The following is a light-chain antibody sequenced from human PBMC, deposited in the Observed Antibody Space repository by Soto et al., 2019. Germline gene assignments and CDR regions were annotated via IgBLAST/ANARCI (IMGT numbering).Light chain of an antibody. J-gene: IGKJ4*01. CDR3: QQANSFPLT. Sequence: DIQMTQSPSTLSASVGDRVTITCRASQSISSWLAWYQQKPGKAPKLLIYKASTLESGVPSRFSGSGSGTEFTLTISSLQPDDFATXXXQQANSFPLTFGGGTKVDIK. CDR2: KAS. V-gene: IGKV1-5*03. CDR1: QSISSW.